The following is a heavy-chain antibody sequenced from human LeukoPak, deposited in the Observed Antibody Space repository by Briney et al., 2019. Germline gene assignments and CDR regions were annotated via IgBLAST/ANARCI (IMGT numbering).Heavy chain of an antibody. V-gene: IGHV3-23*01. CDR3: AKDRLALGALGGIDY. D-gene: IGHD3-16*01. J-gene: IGHJ4*02. Sequence: GGSLRLSCAASGFTFSSYAMSWVRQAPGKGLEWVSAISGSGGSTYYADSVKGRFTISRDNSKNTLYLQMNSLRAEDTAVYYCAKDRLALGALGGIDYWGQGTLVTVSS. CDR2: ISGSGGST. CDR1: GFTFSSYA.